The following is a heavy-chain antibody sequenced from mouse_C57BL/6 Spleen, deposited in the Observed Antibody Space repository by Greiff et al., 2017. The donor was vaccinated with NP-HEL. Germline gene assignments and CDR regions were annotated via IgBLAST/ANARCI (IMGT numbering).Heavy chain of an antibody. CDR1: GFTFSSYA. V-gene: IGHV5-4*01. CDR3: ARDGGRSWYFDV. J-gene: IGHJ1*03. D-gene: IGHD3-3*01. Sequence: EVKLVESGGGLVKPGGSLKLSCAASGFTFSSYAMSWVRQTPEKRLEWVATISDGGSYTYYPDNVKGRFTISRDTAKNNLYLQMSHLKSEDTAMYYCARDGGRSWYFDVWGTGTTVTVSS. CDR2: ISDGGSYT.